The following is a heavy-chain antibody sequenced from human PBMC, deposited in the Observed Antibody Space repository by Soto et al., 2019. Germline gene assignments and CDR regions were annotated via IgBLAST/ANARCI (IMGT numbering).Heavy chain of an antibody. CDR1: GGTFSSYA. CDR3: ARHQWLRVCLT. D-gene: IGHD5-12*01. CDR2: IIPFVNTT. Sequence: QVQLVQSGADVKKPGSSVKVSCKASGGTFSSYAVSWVRQAPGQGLEWMGVIIPFVNTTHYAQKFQGRVTITADESTSTAYMELTSLRSEDTAVYYCARHQWLRVCLTWGQGTLVTVSS. V-gene: IGHV1-69*01. J-gene: IGHJ4*02.